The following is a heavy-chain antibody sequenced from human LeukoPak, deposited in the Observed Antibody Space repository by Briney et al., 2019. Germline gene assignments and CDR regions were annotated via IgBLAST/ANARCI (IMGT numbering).Heavy chain of an antibody. CDR2: ISSSGTYF. D-gene: IGHD2-2*01. J-gene: IGHJ4*02. V-gene: IGHV3-21*01. Sequence: GGSLRLSCAASGFTFTSFAMTWVRQAPGKGLEWVSSISSSGTYFSYADSVKGRFTISRDNAKNSLYLQMNSLRAEDTAVYYCAQTYCSSTSCYHYYFDSWGQGTLVTVSS. CDR1: GFTFTSFA. CDR3: AQTYCSSTSCYHYYFDS.